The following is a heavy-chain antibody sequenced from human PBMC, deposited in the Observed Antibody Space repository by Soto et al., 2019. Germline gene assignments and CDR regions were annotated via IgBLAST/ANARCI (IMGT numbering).Heavy chain of an antibody. J-gene: IGHJ6*03. Sequence: GGSLRLSCAASGFTFSSYAMSWVRQAPGKGLEWVSAISGSGGSTYYADSVKGRFTISRDNSKNTLYLQMNSLRAEDTAVYYCAKASPTDIVVVPAAMRGDYYYYYMDVWGKGTTVTVSS. D-gene: IGHD2-2*01. CDR1: GFTFSSYA. CDR3: AKASPTDIVVVPAAMRGDYYYYYMDV. CDR2: ISGSGGST. V-gene: IGHV3-23*01.